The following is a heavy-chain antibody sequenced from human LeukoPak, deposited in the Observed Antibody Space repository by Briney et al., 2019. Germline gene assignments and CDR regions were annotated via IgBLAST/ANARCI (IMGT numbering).Heavy chain of an antibody. D-gene: IGHD1-14*01. CDR1: SGSISSYY. CDR2: IYTSGST. Sequence: SETLSLTCTVSSGSISSYYWSWIRQPPGKGLEWIGYIYTSGSTNYNPSLKSRVTISVDTSKNQFSLKLSSVTAADTAVYYCARHITGTFDIWGQGTMVTVSS. J-gene: IGHJ3*02. CDR3: ARHITGTFDI. V-gene: IGHV4-4*09.